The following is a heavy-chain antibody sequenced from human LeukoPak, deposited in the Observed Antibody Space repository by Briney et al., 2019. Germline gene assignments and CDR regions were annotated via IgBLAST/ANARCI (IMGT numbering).Heavy chain of an antibody. CDR1: GFTFSSYG. CDR3: AKELARATYYDFWSGYYHPPDY. Sequence: GGSLRLSCAASGFTFSSYGMHWVRQAPGKGLEWVAVISYDGSNKYYADSVKGRFTISRDNSKNTLYLQMNSLRAEDTAVCYCAKELARATYYDFWSGYYHPPDYWGQGTLVTVSS. J-gene: IGHJ4*02. CDR2: ISYDGSNK. D-gene: IGHD3-3*01. V-gene: IGHV3-30*18.